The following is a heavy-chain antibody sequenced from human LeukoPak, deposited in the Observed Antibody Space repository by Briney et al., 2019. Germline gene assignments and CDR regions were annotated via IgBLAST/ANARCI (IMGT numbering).Heavy chain of an antibody. CDR2: ISYDGSNK. V-gene: IGHV3-30*18. CDR3: AKGYATILLWFGETP. CDR1: GFTFSSYG. Sequence: GGSLRLSCAASGFTFSSYGMHWVRQAPGKGLEWVAVISYDGSNKYYADSVKGRFTISRDNSKNMLYLQMNSLRAEDTAVYYCAKGYATILLWFGETPWGQGTLVTVSS. J-gene: IGHJ5*02. D-gene: IGHD3-10*01.